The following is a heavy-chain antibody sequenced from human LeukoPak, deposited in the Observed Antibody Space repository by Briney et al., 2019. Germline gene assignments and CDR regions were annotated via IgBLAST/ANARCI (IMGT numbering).Heavy chain of an antibody. Sequence: ASVKVSCKASGYTFTSYDINWVRQATGQGLEWMGWMNPNSGNTGYAQKFQGRVTMTRNTSISTAYMELSSLRSEDTAVYYCARGRGIAAAGRRAPRGGGYWGQGTLVTVSS. V-gene: IGHV1-8*01. D-gene: IGHD6-13*01. CDR2: MNPNSGNT. CDR3: ARGRGIAAAGRRAPRGGGY. J-gene: IGHJ4*02. CDR1: GYTFTSYD.